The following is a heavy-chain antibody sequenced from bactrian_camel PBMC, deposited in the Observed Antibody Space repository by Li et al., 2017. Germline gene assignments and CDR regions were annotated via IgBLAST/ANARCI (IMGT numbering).Heavy chain of an antibody. CDR3: TARYEFGLGACRGVGGLGF. V-gene: IGHV3S53*01. Sequence: HVQLVESGGGSAQAGGSMRLSCAAVAHFDSMGWFRQAPGMEREGVAAIDSDDTTSYTDSVKGRWTISKDGAKSTLYPQMNSLEPEDTAMYYCTARYEFGLGACRGVGGLGFWGQGTQVTVS. J-gene: IGHJ6*01. CDR2: IDSDDTT. CDR1: AHFDS. D-gene: IGHD1*01.